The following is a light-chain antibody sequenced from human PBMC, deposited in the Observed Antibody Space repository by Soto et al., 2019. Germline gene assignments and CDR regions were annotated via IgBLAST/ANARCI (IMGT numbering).Light chain of an antibody. CDR1: SSDVGGYDY. CDR3: GSYAGSYVV. J-gene: IGLJ2*01. Sequence: QSALTQPRSVSGSPGQSVTISCTGTSSDVGGYDYVSWYQQHPGKAPKLMIYDVSKRPSGVPDRFSGSKSGNTASLTISGLQAEDEADYYCGSYAGSYVVFGGGTQLTVL. V-gene: IGLV2-11*01. CDR2: DVS.